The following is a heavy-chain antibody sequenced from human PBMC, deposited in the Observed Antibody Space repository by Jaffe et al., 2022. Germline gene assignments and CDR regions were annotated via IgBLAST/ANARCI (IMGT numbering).Heavy chain of an antibody. CDR1: GFTFDDYA. CDR3: ASSGDDEVTMVQGVIIGNAFDI. Sequence: EVQLVESGGGLVQPGRSLRLSCAASGFTFDDYAMHWVRQAPGKGLEWVSGISWNSGSIGYADSVKGRFTISRDNAKNSLYLQMNSLRAEDTALYYCASSGDDEVTMVQGVIIGNAFDIWGQGTMVTVSS. D-gene: IGHD3-10*01. V-gene: IGHV3-9*01. CDR2: ISWNSGSI. J-gene: IGHJ3*02.